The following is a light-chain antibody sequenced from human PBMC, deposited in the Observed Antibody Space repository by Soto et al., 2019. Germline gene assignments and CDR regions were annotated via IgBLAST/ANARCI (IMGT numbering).Light chain of an antibody. J-gene: IGKJ1*01. V-gene: IGKV1-39*01. CDR3: QQTYVTPPWA. Sequence: DIQMTQSPSSLSSSVGDRVTMTCRASQNINNYLNWYQQKPGKAPKLLIFAAANLEIGIPSRFSGSGSGTDFTLSISNLQHQDFATSFCQQTYVTPPWAFGQGTKVDIK. CDR2: AAA. CDR1: QNINNY.